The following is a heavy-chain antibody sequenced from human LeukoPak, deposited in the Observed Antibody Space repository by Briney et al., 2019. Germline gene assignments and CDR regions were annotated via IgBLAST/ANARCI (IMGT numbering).Heavy chain of an antibody. Sequence: ASVTVSFKASGGTFSSYAISWVRQAPGQGLEWMGGIIPIFGTANYAQKFQGRVAITTDESTSTAYMELSSLRSEDTAVYYCACSLVGATSVDYWGQGTLVTVSS. J-gene: IGHJ4*02. CDR1: GGTFSSYA. CDR2: IIPIFGTA. CDR3: ACSLVGATSVDY. D-gene: IGHD1-26*01. V-gene: IGHV1-69*05.